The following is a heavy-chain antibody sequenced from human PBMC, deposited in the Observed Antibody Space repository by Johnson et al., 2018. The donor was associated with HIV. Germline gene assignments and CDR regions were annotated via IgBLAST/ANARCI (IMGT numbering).Heavy chain of an antibody. CDR1: GFTFSSYA. V-gene: IGHV3-30*04. CDR2: ISYDGSNK. D-gene: IGHD3-16*01. Sequence: QMQLVESGGGLVQPGGSLRLSCVASGFTFSSYAMHWVRRAPGKGLEWVAVISYDGSNKYYADSVKGRFTISRDNSKNTLYLQMNKLRAEDTAVYFCASQVRGLRLGVDAFDIWGQGTMVTVSS. J-gene: IGHJ3*02. CDR3: ASQVRGLRLGVDAFDI.